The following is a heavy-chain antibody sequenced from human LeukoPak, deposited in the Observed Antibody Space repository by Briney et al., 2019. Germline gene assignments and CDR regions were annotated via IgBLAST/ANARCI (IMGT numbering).Heavy chain of an antibody. J-gene: IGHJ4*02. V-gene: IGHV3-30-3*01. CDR1: GFTFSSYA. D-gene: IGHD3-10*01. CDR3: ARDHRGVRDDFDY. CDR2: ISYDGSNK. Sequence: PPGGSLRLSCAASGFTFSSYAMHWVRQAPGKGLEWVAVISYDGSNKYYADSVKGRFTISRDNSKNTLYLQMNSLRAEDTAVYYCARDHRGVRDDFDYWGQGTLVTVSS.